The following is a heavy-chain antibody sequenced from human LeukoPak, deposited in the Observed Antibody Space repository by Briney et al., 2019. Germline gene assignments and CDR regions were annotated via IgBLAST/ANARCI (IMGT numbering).Heavy chain of an antibody. CDR1: GYRFTSYY. CDR3: ARRERWELPDY. Sequence: KSGESLKISCESPGYRFTSYYIGWVRQMSGKGLELMGIIYPGDSHTRYSPSFQGQVTISADKSTSTANLQWSSLKASDTAMYYCARRERWELPDYWGQGTLVTVSS. D-gene: IGHD2-15*01. V-gene: IGHV5-51*01. J-gene: IGHJ4*02. CDR2: IYPGDSHT.